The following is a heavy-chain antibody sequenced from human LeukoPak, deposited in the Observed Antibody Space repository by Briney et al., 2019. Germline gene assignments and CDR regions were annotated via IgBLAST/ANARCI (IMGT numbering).Heavy chain of an antibody. CDR2: INHSGST. CDR3: ARDPVRGVSSYYFDH. J-gene: IGHJ4*02. Sequence: SETLSLTCAVYGGSFSGYYWSWIRQPPGKGLEWIGEINHSGSTNYNPSLKSRVTISVDTSKNQFSLKLSSVTAADTAVYYCARDPVRGVSSYYFDHWGQGTLVTVSS. V-gene: IGHV4-34*01. D-gene: IGHD3-10*01. CDR1: GGSFSGYY.